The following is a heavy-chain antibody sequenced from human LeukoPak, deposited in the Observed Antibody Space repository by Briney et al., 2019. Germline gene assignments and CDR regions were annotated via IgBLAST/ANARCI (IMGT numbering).Heavy chain of an antibody. CDR3: AGALGWFDP. V-gene: IGHV4-39*07. J-gene: IGHJ5*02. CDR2: IYYSGST. CDR1: GGSISSSSYH. Sequence: SETLSLTCTVSGGSISSSSYHWGWLRQPRGKGLEWIGSIYYSGSTYYNPSLKSRVTISVDTSKNQFSLKLSSVTAADTAVYYCAGALGWFDPWGQGTLVTVSS.